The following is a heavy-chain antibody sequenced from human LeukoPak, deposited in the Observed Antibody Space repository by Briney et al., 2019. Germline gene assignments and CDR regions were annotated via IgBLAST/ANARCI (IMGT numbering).Heavy chain of an antibody. CDR2: ISSDNSTT. CDR1: GFTFSDYY. D-gene: IGHD5-18*01. J-gene: IGHJ4*02. CDR3: AKEGYSYGDY. V-gene: IGHV3-11*01. Sequence: GGSLRLSCVVSGFTFSDYYMSWIRQAPGKGLEWVSYISSDNSTTYYADSVKGRFTISRDNSKNTLYLQMNSLRAEDTAVYYCAKEGYSYGDYWGQGTLVTVSS.